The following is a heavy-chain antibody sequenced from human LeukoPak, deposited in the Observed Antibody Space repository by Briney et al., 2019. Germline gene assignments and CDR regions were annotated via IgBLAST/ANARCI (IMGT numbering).Heavy chain of an antibody. CDR2: ISSNGGST. J-gene: IGHJ4*02. CDR3: ARGWSDTAMVPYDY. Sequence: GGSLRLSCAASGFTFSSYAMHWVRQAPGKGLESVSAISSNGGSTYYANSVKGRFTISRDNSKNTLYLQMGSLRAEDMAVYYCARGWSDTAMVPYDYWGQGTLVTASS. V-gene: IGHV3-64*01. CDR1: GFTFSSYA. D-gene: IGHD5-18*01.